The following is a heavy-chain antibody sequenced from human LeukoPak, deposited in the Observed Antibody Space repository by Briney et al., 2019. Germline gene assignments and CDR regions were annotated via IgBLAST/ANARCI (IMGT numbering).Heavy chain of an antibody. D-gene: IGHD1-1*01. CDR2: ISDNGDNT. V-gene: IGHV3-23*01. CDR1: GFSFSTSH. CDR3: AKDAQYDDIY. J-gene: IGHJ4*02. Sequence: GGSLRLSCAASGFSFSTSHMSWIRLAPGRGLEWVSTISDNGDNTHYADSVRARFAISRDNSKNTLYLQMNNLRAEDTAVYYCAKDAQYDDIYWGQGTLVTVSS.